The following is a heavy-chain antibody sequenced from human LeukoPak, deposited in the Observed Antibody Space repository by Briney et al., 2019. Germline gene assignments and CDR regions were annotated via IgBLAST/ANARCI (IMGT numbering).Heavy chain of an antibody. CDR2: ISGNSDYI. Sequence: GGSLRLSCAASGFTFSAHSMNWVRQAPGKGLEWVSSISGNSDYIYYADSLEGQFTISRDNAKNSLYLRMDSLRAEDTAVYYCAREQIDTSSWPFGIDYWGQGTLVTVSS. D-gene: IGHD6-13*01. CDR3: AREQIDTSSWPFGIDY. J-gene: IGHJ4*02. V-gene: IGHV3-21*01. CDR1: GFTFSAHS.